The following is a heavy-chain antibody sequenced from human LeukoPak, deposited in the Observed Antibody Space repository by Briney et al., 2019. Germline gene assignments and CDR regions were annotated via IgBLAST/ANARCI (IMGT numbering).Heavy chain of an antibody. CDR2: IKQDGSEK. Sequence: GGSLRLSCAASGFTFSSYWMSWVRQAPGKGLEWVANIKQDGSEKYYVDSVKGRFTISRDNAKNTLYLQMNSLRAEDTAVYYCARDQSTYYYGSGSVGYWGQGTLVTVSS. J-gene: IGHJ4*02. CDR1: GFTFSSYW. CDR3: ARDQSTYYYGSGSVGY. D-gene: IGHD3-10*01. V-gene: IGHV3-7*01.